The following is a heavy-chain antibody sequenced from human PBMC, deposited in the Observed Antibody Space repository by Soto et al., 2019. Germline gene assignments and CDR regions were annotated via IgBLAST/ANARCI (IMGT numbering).Heavy chain of an antibody. V-gene: IGHV1-8*01. CDR2: MNPNSGNT. CDR3: ARRRGSSSRTTPSWFDP. J-gene: IGHJ5*02. Sequence: SVKVSCKASGYTFTSYDINWVRQATGQGLEWMGWMNPNSGNTGYAQKFQGRVTMTMNTSISTAYMELSSLRSEDTAVYYSARRRGSSSRTTPSWFDPWGQGTLVTVYS. D-gene: IGHD6-13*01. CDR1: GYTFTSYD.